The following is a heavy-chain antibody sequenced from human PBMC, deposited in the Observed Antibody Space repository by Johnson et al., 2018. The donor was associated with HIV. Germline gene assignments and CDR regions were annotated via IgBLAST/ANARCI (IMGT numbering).Heavy chain of an antibody. CDR3: ARGGQLVAFDI. J-gene: IGHJ3*02. Sequence: QVQLVESGGGVVQPGRSLRVSCGASGFTFSSHDMHWVRQAPGKGLEWVAVISYDGSNQYCADSVKGRFTISRDNSKNTLYLQMNSLRAEDTAVYYCARGGQLVAFDIWGQGTMVTVSS. CDR1: GFTFSSHD. CDR2: ISYDGSNQ. V-gene: IGHV3-30*03. D-gene: IGHD6-6*01.